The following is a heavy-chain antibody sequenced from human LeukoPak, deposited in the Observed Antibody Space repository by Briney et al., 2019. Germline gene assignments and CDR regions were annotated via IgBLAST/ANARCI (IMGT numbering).Heavy chain of an antibody. CDR2: IYHSGST. D-gene: IGHD3-22*01. Sequence: SETLSLTCAVSGYSISSGYHWGWIRQPPGKGLEWIGTIYHSGSTYYNPSLKSRVTISVDTSKNQFSLKLNSVTAADTAVYYCASTYYYDSSGYFVYWGQGTLVTVSS. CDR3: ASTYYYDSSGYFVY. J-gene: IGHJ4*02. CDR1: GYSISSGYH. V-gene: IGHV4-38-2*01.